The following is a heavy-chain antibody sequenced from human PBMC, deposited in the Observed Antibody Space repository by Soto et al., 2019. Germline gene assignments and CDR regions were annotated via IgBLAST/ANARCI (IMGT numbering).Heavy chain of an antibody. CDR1: GYTFTSYA. CDR2: INAGNGNT. Sequence: GASVKVSCKASGYTFTSYAMHWVRQAPGQRLEWMGWINAGNGNTKYSQKFQGRVTITRDTSASTAYMELSSLRSEDTAVYYFARGPDFAGYFDYWGQGTLVTVSS. CDR3: ARGPDFAGYFDY. J-gene: IGHJ4*02. V-gene: IGHV1-3*01.